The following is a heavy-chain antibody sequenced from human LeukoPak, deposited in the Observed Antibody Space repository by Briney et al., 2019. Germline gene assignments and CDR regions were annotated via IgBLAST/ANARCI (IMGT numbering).Heavy chain of an antibody. V-gene: IGHV3-20*04. CDR1: GCTFSSYS. J-gene: IGHJ4*02. CDR2: INWNGGST. CDR3: ARGLKWDTAMITDYFDY. Sequence: GGSLRLSCEASGCTFSSYSMNWVRQAPGKGLELVSGINWNGGSTGYAASVKGRFTISRDNAKNSLYLQMNSLRAEDTALYYCARGLKWDTAMITDYFDYWGQGTLVTVSS. D-gene: IGHD5-18*01.